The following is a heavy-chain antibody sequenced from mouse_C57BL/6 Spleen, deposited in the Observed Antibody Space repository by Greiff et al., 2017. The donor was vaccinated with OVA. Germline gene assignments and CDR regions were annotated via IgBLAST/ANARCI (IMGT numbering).Heavy chain of an antibody. V-gene: IGHV3-6*01. J-gene: IGHJ3*01. CDR3: AREEYGPFAY. CDR1: GYSITSGYY. Sequence: VQLKESGPGLVKPSQSLSLTCSVTGYSITSGYYWNWIRQFPGNKLEWMGYISYDGSNKYNPSLKNRISITRDTSKNQFFLKLNSVTTEDTATYYCAREEYGPFAYWGQGTLVTVSA. D-gene: IGHD5-1*01. CDR2: ISYDGSN.